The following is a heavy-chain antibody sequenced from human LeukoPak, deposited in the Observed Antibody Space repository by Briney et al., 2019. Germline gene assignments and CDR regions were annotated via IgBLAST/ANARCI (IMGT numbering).Heavy chain of an antibody. J-gene: IGHJ4*02. CDR1: GYTFTIYA. CDR2: INAGNGNT. Sequence: ASVKVSFKASGYTFTIYAMHWVRQAPGQRLEWMGWINAGNGNTKYSQKFQGRVTITRDTSASTAYMELSSLRSEDTAVYYCAGGDCSSTSCYGDFDYWGQGTLVTVSS. CDR3: AGGDCSSTSCYGDFDY. V-gene: IGHV1-3*01. D-gene: IGHD2-2*01.